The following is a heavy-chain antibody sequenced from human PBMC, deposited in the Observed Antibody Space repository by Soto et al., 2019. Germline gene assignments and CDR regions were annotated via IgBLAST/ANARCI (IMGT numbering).Heavy chain of an antibody. Sequence: QVQLVESGGGVVQPGRSLRLSCAASGFTFSSYAMHWVRQAPGKGLEWVAVISYDGSNKYYADSVKGRFTISRDNSKNTLYLQMNSLRAEETAVYYCARAVTYTGFDPWGQGTLVTVSS. CDR1: GFTFSSYA. CDR3: ARAVTYTGFDP. J-gene: IGHJ5*02. V-gene: IGHV3-30-3*01. CDR2: ISYDGSNK. D-gene: IGHD4-4*01.